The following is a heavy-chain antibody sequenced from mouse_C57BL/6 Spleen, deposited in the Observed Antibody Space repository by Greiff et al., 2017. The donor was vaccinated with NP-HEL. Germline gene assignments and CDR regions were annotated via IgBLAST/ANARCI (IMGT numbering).Heavy chain of an antibody. V-gene: IGHV1-15*01. CDR1: GYTFTDYE. CDR2: IDPETGGT. D-gene: IGHD2-12*01. Sequence: QVQLQQSGAELVRPGASVTLSCKASGYTFTDYEMHWVKQTPVHGLEWIGAIDPETGGTAYNQKFKGKAILTADKSSSTAYMELRSLTSEDSAGYYCTRYYTKEVLWYFDVWGTGTTVTVSS. CDR3: TRYYTKEVLWYFDV. J-gene: IGHJ1*03.